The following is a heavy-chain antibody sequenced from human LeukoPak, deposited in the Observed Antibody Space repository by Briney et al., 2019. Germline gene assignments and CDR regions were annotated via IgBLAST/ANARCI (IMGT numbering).Heavy chain of an antibody. CDR1: GFSLRNSGMC. CDR2: IDWDDDK. CDR3: ARSYYHYGMDV. V-gene: IGHV2-70*11. J-gene: IGHJ6*02. Sequence: SGPTLVNPTQTLTLTCTFSGFSLRNSGMCVSWIRQPPGKALEWLARIDWDDDKHYSTSLKTRLNIPKDTSKNQVVLTMTNMDPVDTATYFCARSYYHYGMDVWGQGTTVTVSS.